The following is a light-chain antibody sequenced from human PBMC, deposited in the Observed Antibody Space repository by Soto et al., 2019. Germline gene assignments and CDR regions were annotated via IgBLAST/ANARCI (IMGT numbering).Light chain of an antibody. CDR2: EVT. V-gene: IGLV2-14*01. J-gene: IGLJ3*02. Sequence: QSALTQPASVSGSPGQTITISCTGSSSDVGGYNFVSWYQHHAGKAPQLIIYEVTDRPSGVSNRFSGSKSANTASLTISGLQAEDEADFYCSSYTSSHNWVFGGGTKVTVL. CDR1: SSDVGGYNF. CDR3: SSYTSSHNWV.